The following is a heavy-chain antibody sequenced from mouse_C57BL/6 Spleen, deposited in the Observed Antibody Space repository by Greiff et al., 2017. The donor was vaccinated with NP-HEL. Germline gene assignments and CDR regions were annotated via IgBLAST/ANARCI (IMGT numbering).Heavy chain of an antibody. V-gene: IGHV1-82*01. CDR1: GYAFSSSW. J-gene: IGHJ3*01. D-gene: IGHD2-3*01. CDR3: ARKGYEGFAY. CDR2: IYPGDGDT. Sequence: VQLQQSGPELVKPGASVKISCKASGYAFSSSWMNWVKQRPGKGLEWIGRIYPGDGDTNYNGKFKGKATLTADKSSSTAYMQLSSLTSEDSAVYFCARKGYEGFAYWGQGTLVTVSA.